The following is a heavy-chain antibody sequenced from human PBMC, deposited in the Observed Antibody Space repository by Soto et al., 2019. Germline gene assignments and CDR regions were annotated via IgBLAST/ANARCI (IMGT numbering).Heavy chain of an antibody. D-gene: IGHD2-21*01. CDR2: IRNKANSYTT. Sequence: EVQLVESGGGLVQPGRSLRLSCAALGFTFSDHYMDWVRQAPGKGLEWVGRIRNKANSYTTGYAASVKGRFTISRDDSKNLLFLQMFSLKTEDTAVYYCSRAGILTTPYYFDYWGQGTLVTVSS. V-gene: IGHV3-72*01. CDR3: SRAGILTTPYYFDY. CDR1: GFTFSDHY. J-gene: IGHJ4*01.